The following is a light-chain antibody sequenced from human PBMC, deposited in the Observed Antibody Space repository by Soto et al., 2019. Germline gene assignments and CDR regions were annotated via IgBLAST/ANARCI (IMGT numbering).Light chain of an antibody. V-gene: IGKV3D-15*01. J-gene: IGKJ4*01. CDR3: QHYNNWPLT. CDR1: QSISNY. Sequence: EIVITQSPVTLSFSPGQGAALSCRASQSISNYLAWYQQKPGQAPRLLIYDASNRATGTPARFSGSGSGTEFTLTISSLQSEDFAVYYCQHYNNWPLTFGGGTKVDIK. CDR2: DAS.